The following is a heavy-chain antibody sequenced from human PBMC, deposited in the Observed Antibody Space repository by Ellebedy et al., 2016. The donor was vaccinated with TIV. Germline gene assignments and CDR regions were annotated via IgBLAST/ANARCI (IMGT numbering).Heavy chain of an antibody. D-gene: IGHD4-17*01. V-gene: IGHV3-7*01. CDR3: ARDREVTKYPWEY. CDR1: GFTFSDYY. J-gene: IGHJ4*02. CDR2: INENGSEQ. Sequence: GESLKISCAASGFTFSDYYMDWVRQAPGKGLEWVANINENGSEQDFADSVKGRFTISRDNARNSLYLQMNNLRAEDTAVYYCARDREVTKYPWEYWGQGTLVTVSS.